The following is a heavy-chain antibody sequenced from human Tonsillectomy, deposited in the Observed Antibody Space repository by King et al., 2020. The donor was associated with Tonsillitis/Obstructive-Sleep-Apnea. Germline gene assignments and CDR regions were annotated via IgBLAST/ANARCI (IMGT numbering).Heavy chain of an antibody. CDR1: EFSFIYYS. V-gene: IGHV3-30*04. J-gene: IGHJ4*02. CDR2: ISSDGINK. Sequence: VQLVESGGGVVQPGRSLRLSCAASEFSFIYYSMHWVRQAPGKGLEWVSVISSDGINKYYADSVKGRFTISRDNSKNTLYLQMNGLRAEDTAVYYCARGGRYLHDWGQGTLVTVSS. CDR3: ARGGRYLHD. D-gene: IGHD1-26*01.